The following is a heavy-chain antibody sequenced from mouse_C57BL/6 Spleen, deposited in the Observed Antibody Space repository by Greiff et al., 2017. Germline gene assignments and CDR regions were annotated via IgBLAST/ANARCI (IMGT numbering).Heavy chain of an antibody. Sequence: QVQLQQPGAELVMPGASVKLSCKASGYTFTSYWMHWVKQKPGQGLEWIGKIDPSDSYTNYNQKFKGKSTLTVDKSSSTAYMQLSSLTSEDSAVYYCARCYGNYRYAMDYWGQGTSVTVSS. CDR3: ARCYGNYRYAMDY. J-gene: IGHJ4*01. D-gene: IGHD2-1*01. V-gene: IGHV1-69*01. CDR2: IDPSDSYT. CDR1: GYTFTSYW.